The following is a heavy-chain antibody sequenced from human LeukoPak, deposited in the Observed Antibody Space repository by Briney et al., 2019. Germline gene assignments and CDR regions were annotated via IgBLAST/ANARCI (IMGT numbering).Heavy chain of an antibody. V-gene: IGHV4-34*01. CDR1: GGSFSGYY. CDR3: ASRHSSSWPNWFDP. Sequence: SETLSLTCAVYGGSFSGYYWSWIRRPPGKGLEWIGEINHSGSTNYNPSLKSRVTISVDTSKNQFSLKLSSVTAADTAVYYCASRHSSSWPNWFDPWGQGTLVTVSS. CDR2: INHSGST. D-gene: IGHD6-13*01. J-gene: IGHJ5*02.